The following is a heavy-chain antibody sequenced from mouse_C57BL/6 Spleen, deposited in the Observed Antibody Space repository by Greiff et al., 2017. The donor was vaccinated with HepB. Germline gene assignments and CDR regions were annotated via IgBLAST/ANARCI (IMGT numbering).Heavy chain of an antibody. Sequence: EVQLVESGGGLVKPGGSLKLSCAASGFTFSDYGMHWVRQAPEKGLEWVAYISSGSSTIYYADTVKGRFPISRDNAKNTLFLQMTSLRSEDTAMYYCAKGGYYVWFAYWGQGTLVTVSA. CDR3: AKGGYYVWFAY. V-gene: IGHV5-17*01. J-gene: IGHJ3*01. CDR1: GFTFSDYG. CDR2: ISSGSSTI. D-gene: IGHD2-3*01.